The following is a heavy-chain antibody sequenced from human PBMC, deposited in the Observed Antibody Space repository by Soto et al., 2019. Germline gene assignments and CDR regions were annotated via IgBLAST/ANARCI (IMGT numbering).Heavy chain of an antibody. J-gene: IGHJ6*02. CDR2: ISYDGSHK. CDR1: GFTFRNYG. CDR3: AKRRGDHSNYSWGIDV. Sequence: VQLVESGGGVVQPGRSLSLSCAASGFTFRNYGMHWVRQAPGKGLVWVTVISYDGSHKYYADSVKGRFSISRDNSKNTVYLEMNSLRDEDTAVYYCAKRRGDHSNYSWGIDVWGQGTTVTVSS. D-gene: IGHD4-4*01. V-gene: IGHV3-30*18.